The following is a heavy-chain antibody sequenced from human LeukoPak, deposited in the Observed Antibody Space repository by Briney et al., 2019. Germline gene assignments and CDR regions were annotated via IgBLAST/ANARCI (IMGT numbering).Heavy chain of an antibody. D-gene: IGHD5-12*01. CDR1: GFTLISYG. J-gene: IGHJ6*03. CDR3: ARERRDIVANYYYYYMDV. CDR2: ITGSGGST. V-gene: IGHV3-23*01. Sequence: GGSLRLSCAASGFTLISYGMSWVRQAPGKGLEWVSGITGSGGSTYYADSVKGRFTISRDNSKNTLYLQINSLRAEDTAVYYCARERRDIVANYYYYYMDVWGKGTTVTISS.